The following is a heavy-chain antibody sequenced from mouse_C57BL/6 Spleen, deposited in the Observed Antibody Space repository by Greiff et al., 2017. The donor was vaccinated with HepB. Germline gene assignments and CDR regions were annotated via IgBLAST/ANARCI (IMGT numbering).Heavy chain of an antibody. J-gene: IGHJ2*01. CDR2: ISYDGSN. CDR3: ARDKGLRGDFDY. CDR1: GYSITSGYY. Sequence: ESGPGLVKPSQSLSLTCSVTGYSITSGYYWNWIRQFPGNKLEWMGYISYDGSNNYNPSLKNRISITRDTSKNQFFLKLNSVTTEDTATYYCARDKGLRGDFDYWGQGTTLTVSS. D-gene: IGHD2-4*01. V-gene: IGHV3-6*01.